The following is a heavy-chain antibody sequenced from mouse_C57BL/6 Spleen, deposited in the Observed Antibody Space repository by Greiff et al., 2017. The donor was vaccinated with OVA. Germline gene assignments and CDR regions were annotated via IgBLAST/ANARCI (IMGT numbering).Heavy chain of an antibody. CDR2: INPNNGGT. V-gene: IGHV1-18*01. J-gene: IGHJ4*01. CDR1: GYTFTDYN. Sequence: EVQLQQSGPELVKPGASVKIPCKASGYTFTDYNMDWVKQSPGKSLEWIGDINPNNGGTIYNQKFKGKATLTVDKSSSTAYMELRSLTSEDTAVYYCARDDGYAMDYWGQGTSVTVSS. D-gene: IGHD2-3*01. CDR3: ARDDGYAMDY.